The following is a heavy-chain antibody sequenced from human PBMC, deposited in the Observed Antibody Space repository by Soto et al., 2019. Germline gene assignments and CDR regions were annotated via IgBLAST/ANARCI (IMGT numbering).Heavy chain of an antibody. V-gene: IGHV1-69*02. J-gene: IGHJ4*02. Sequence: QVQLVQSGAEVKKPGSPVRVSCTASGDTFNFYTISWVRQVPGQGPEWMGRIIPMLGMSNYAQKFQGRVTIMADKSTSKVHRTLSGLTSEDTAVYYCATNYGSGSTHFDYWGQGTLVTVSS. CDR2: IIPMLGMS. D-gene: IGHD3-10*01. CDR3: ATNYGSGSTHFDY. CDR1: GDTFNFYT.